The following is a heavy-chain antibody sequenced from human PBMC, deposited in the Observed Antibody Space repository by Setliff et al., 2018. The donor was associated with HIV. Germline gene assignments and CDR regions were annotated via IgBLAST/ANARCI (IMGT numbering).Heavy chain of an antibody. Sequence: SETLSLTCTVSGVSISNYYWNWIRQPPGKGLEWIGYIFTSGDTNYNPSLRSRVTISSDTSKNLFSLKLTTVTAADAAVYYCTRDTGYILSGYRPHWYFDLWGRGTLVTVSS. D-gene: IGHD3-9*01. CDR3: TRDTGYILSGYRPHWYFDL. CDR1: GVSISNYY. CDR2: IFTSGDT. V-gene: IGHV4-4*08. J-gene: IGHJ2*01.